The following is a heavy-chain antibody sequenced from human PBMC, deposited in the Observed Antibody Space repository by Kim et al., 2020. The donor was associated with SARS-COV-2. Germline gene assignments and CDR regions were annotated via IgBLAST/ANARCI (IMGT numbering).Heavy chain of an antibody. Sequence: GGSLRLSCTASGFTFGDYAMSWFRQAPGKGLEWVGFIRSKAYGGTTEYTASVKGRFTISRDDSKSIAYLQMNSLKTEDTAVYYCTRPYSSSWYILLSYWGQGTLVTVSS. CDR1: GFTFGDYA. D-gene: IGHD6-13*01. CDR2: IRSKAYGGTT. CDR3: TRPYSSSWYILLSY. J-gene: IGHJ4*02. V-gene: IGHV3-49*01.